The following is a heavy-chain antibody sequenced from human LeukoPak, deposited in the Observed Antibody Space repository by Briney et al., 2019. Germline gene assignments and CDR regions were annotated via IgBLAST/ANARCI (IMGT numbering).Heavy chain of an antibody. V-gene: IGHV3-23*01. CDR1: GVTFSSYA. Sequence: PGGSLRLSCAASGVTFSSYAMSWVRQAPGKGLEWVSGISGSGDNTYYADSVKGRFTISRDNSKNTLYVQVNSLGTEDTAAYYCAKGSYYDSSGSFYFDYWGQGTLVTVSS. D-gene: IGHD3-22*01. CDR3: AKGSYYDSSGSFYFDY. CDR2: ISGSGDNT. J-gene: IGHJ4*02.